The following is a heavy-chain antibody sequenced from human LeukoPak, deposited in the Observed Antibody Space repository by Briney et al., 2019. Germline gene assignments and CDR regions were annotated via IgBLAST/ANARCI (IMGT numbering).Heavy chain of an antibody. V-gene: IGHV4-59*08. D-gene: IGHD3-10*01. CDR1: GGSISSYY. Sequence: PSETLSLTCTVPGGSISSYYWSWIRQPPGKGLEWIGYIYYSGSTNCNPSLKSRVTISVDTSKNQFSLKLSSVTAADTAVYYCARHEGYYYGSWTNYAFDPWGQGTLVTVSS. CDR2: IYYSGST. CDR3: ARHEGYYYGSWTNYAFDP. J-gene: IGHJ5*02.